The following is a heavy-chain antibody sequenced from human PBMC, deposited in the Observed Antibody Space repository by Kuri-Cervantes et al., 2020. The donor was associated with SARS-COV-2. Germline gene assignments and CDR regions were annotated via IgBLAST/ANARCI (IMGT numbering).Heavy chain of an antibody. V-gene: IGHV4-38-2*02. CDR1: GYSISSGYY. J-gene: IGHJ3*02. Sequence: SETLSLTCAVSGYSISSGYYWGWIRQPPGKGLEWIGYFHYSGRTNYNPSLEGRVTISVDTSKSQVSLKLTSVTAADTAVYFCARDRCSVTNCYTGDAFDIWGQGRMVTVSS. CDR3: ARDRCSVTNCYTGDAFDI. CDR2: FHYSGRT. D-gene: IGHD2-2*02.